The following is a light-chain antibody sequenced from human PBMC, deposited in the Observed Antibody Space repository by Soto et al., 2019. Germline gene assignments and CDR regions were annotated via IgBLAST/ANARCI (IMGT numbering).Light chain of an antibody. Sequence: QSVLTQPRSVSGSPGQSVTISCTGTSSDVGGYNYVSWYQQHPGKAPKLMIYDGIKRPSGVPDRFSGSKSGNTASLTISGLQAEDEADYYCCSYAGSSVLFGGGTQLTVL. V-gene: IGLV2-11*01. CDR1: SSDVGGYNY. CDR3: CSYAGSSVL. J-gene: IGLJ2*01. CDR2: DGI.